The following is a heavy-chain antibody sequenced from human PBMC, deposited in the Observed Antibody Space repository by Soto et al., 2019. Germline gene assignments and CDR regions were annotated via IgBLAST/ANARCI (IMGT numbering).Heavy chain of an antibody. D-gene: IGHD3-16*01. V-gene: IGHV1-69*02. Sequence: CVKVSFKTSGRHFSRYTNSWARPAPGQGIEWMGRIIPILGIANYAQKFQGRVTITADQSTSTAYLELSSPRSEGTAVVYLAIYYRTKRLYYYFIIGYHAGGMDVWGQGTTVTVSS. CDR1: GRHFSRYT. CDR3: AIYYRTKRLYYYFIIGYHAGGMDV. J-gene: IGHJ6*02. CDR2: IIPILGIA.